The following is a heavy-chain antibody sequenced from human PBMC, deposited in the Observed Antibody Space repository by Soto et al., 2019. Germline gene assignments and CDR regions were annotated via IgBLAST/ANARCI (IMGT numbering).Heavy chain of an antibody. D-gene: IGHD2-8*01. Sequence: QVQLQESGPGLVKPSETLSLTCTVSGGSISTYYWNWIRQPPGKGLEWSGYIYYGGSANYNPSLKSRATISVDTAKKQCSLKLSSVTAADTAVYYCARGGHCTSGVCSALDYWGQGTLVTVSS. J-gene: IGHJ4*02. CDR1: GGSISTYY. V-gene: IGHV4-59*08. CDR2: IYYGGSA. CDR3: ARGGHCTSGVCSALDY.